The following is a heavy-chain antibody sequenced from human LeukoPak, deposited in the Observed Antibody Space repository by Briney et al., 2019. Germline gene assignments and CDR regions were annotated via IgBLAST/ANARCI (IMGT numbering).Heavy chain of an antibody. J-gene: IGHJ4*02. D-gene: IGHD2-2*01. CDR1: GFTFSNYW. Sequence: GGSLRLSCAASGFTFSNYWMSWVRQAPGKGLEWVGSIDEDGSEKYYVDSVKGRFTISRDNAKNSLYLQMNSLRAEDTAVYYCAGDPGYCSSTSCAPKGDYWGQGTLVTVSS. V-gene: IGHV3-7*01. CDR2: IDEDGSEK. CDR3: AGDPGYCSSTSCAPKGDY.